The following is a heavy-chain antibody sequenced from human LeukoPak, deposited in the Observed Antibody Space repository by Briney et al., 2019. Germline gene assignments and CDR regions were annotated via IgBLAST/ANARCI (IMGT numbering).Heavy chain of an antibody. V-gene: IGHV3-23*01. CDR3: AKDLAYSFDY. D-gene: IGHD2-15*01. CDR2: ISGSGGST. Sequence: GGSLRLSCAASGFTFSSYAMSWVRQAPGKGLEWVSAISGSGGSTYYADSVKGRFTVSRDNFKNTLYLQMSSLRAEDTAIYYCAKDLAYSFDYWGQGILVTVSS. CDR1: GFTFSSYA. J-gene: IGHJ4*02.